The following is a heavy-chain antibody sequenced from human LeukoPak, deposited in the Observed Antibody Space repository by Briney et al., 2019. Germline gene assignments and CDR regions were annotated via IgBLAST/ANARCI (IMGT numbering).Heavy chain of an antibody. CDR3: ARDRGPYYYYYMDV. CDR1: EFPFWNYW. CDR2: IRHDGSEK. Sequence: EGSLRLPCAASEFPFWNYWMSWVRQAPGKGLEWVANIRHDGSEKNYVDSVKGRFTISRDNAKDLLYLQLNSLRAEDTAVYYCARDRGPYYYYYMDVWGKGTTVTVSS. D-gene: IGHD3-10*01. J-gene: IGHJ6*03. V-gene: IGHV3-7*01.